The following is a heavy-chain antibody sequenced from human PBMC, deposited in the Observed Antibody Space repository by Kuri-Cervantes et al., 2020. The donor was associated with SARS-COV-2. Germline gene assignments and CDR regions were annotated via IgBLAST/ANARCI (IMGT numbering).Heavy chain of an antibody. V-gene: IGHV4-59*08. CDR1: GGSVSGYY. CDR2: IFYSGSI. D-gene: IGHD1-20*01. CDR3: ARLVYNWNDGFDP. Sequence: SETLSLTCTVLGGSVSGYYWSWIRRPPGKGLQWIGYIFYSGSINYNPSLKSRVTISVDRSKDQFSLKLSSVTAADTAVYYCARLVYNWNDGFDPWGQGTLVTVSS. J-gene: IGHJ5*02.